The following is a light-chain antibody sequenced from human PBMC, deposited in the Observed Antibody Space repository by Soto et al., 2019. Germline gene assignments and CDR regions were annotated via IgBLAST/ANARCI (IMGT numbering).Light chain of an antibody. CDR1: NIGTKS. CDR3: QVWDNSTDHVV. V-gene: IGLV3-21*02. CDR2: DVS. J-gene: IGLJ2*01. Sequence: SYELTQPPSVSVAPGPTASITCGGANIGTKSVHWYQQRPGQAPVLVVYDVSDRPSRIPERFSGSNSGNTATLTISRVEAGDEADFYCQVWDNSTDHVVFGGGTKLTVL.